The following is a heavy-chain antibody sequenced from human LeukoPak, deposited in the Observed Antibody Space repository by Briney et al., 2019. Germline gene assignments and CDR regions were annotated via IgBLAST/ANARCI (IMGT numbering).Heavy chain of an antibody. Sequence: ASVKVSCKAPGGTFSSYAISWVRQAPGQGLEWMGGIIPIFGTANYAQKFQGRVTITADESTSTAYMELSSLRSEDTAVYYCARGIDGDPFDYWGQGTLVTVSS. CDR3: ARGIDGDPFDY. V-gene: IGHV1-69*13. D-gene: IGHD5-24*01. CDR1: GGTFSSYA. CDR2: IIPIFGTA. J-gene: IGHJ4*02.